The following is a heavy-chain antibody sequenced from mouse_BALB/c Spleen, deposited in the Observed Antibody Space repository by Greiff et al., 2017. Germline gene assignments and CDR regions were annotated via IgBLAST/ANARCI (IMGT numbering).Heavy chain of an antibody. CDR2: ISYDGSN. J-gene: IGHJ4*01. Sequence: VQLKESGPGLVKPSQSLSLTCSVTGYSITSGYYWNWIRQFPGNKLEWMGYISYDGSNNYNPSLKNRISITRDTSKNQFFLKLNSVTTEDTATYYCAKYGKDAMDYWGQGTSVTVSS. D-gene: IGHD2-10*02. V-gene: IGHV3-6*02. CDR1: GYSITSGYY. CDR3: AKYGKDAMDY.